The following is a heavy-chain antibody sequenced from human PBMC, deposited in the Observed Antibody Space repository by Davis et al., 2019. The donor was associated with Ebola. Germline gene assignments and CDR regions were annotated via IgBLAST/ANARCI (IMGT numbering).Heavy chain of an antibody. CDR2: INPNSGGT. D-gene: IGHD2-15*01. CDR1: GYTFTGYY. V-gene: IGHV1-2*02. Sequence: ASVKVSCKASGYTFTGYYMHWVRQAPGQGLEWMGWINPNSGGTNYAQKFQGRVTMTRDTSISTAYMELSSLRSEDTAVYYCARAPYCSGGSCYKGYDQWGQGALVTVSS. J-gene: IGHJ4*02. CDR3: ARAPYCSGGSCYKGYDQ.